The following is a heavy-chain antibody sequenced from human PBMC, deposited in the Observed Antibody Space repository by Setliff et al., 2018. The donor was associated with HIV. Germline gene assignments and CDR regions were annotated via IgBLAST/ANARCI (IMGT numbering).Heavy chain of an antibody. CDR2: IKQDGSEK. J-gene: IGHJ4*02. V-gene: IGHV3-7*03. D-gene: IGHD3-3*01. Sequence: GGSLRLSCAASGFTFSKTWMTWVRQAPGKGLEWVANIKQDGSEKFYVDSVKGRLSVSRDNAKNSLYLQINSLRVEDTAVYYCAREESYYNFWSGFDYWGQGTLVTVSS. CDR1: GFTFSKTW. CDR3: AREESYYNFWSGFDY.